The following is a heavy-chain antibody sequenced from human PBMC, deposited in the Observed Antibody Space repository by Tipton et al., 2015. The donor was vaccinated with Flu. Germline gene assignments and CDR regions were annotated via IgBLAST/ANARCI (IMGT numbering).Heavy chain of an antibody. CDR3: ARDSAAHYGMDV. CDR1: GGSISSYY. Sequence: TLSLTCTVSGGSISSYYWSWIRQPPGKGLEWIGCIYYSGSTNYNPSLKSRVTISVDTSKNQFSLKLSSETAADTAVYYCARDSAAHYGMDVWGQGTTVTVSS. CDR2: IYYSGST. J-gene: IGHJ6*02. D-gene: IGHD6-13*01. V-gene: IGHV4-59*08.